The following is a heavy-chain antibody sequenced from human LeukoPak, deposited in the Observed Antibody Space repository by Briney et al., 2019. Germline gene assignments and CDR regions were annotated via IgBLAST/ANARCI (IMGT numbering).Heavy chain of an antibody. Sequence: GGSLRLSCAASGFTFSSYAMHWVGQAPGKGLEWVADISYDGSNKYYADSVKGRFTISRDNSKNTLYLQMNSLRAEDAAVYYCARDESTGRIAVAGKRYWGQGTLVTVSS. CDR3: ARDESTGRIAVAGKRY. D-gene: IGHD6-19*01. V-gene: IGHV3-30*04. CDR1: GFTFSSYA. CDR2: ISYDGSNK. J-gene: IGHJ4*02.